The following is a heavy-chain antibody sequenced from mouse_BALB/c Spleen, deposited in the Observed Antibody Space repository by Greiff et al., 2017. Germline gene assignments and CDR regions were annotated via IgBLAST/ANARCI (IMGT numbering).Heavy chain of an antibody. CDR2: ISDGGSYT. CDR1: GFTFSDYY. J-gene: IGHJ4*01. CDR3: ARVTTATFYAMDY. V-gene: IGHV5-4*02. Sequence: EVQLVESGGGLVKPGGSLKLSCAASGFTFSDYYMYWVRQTPEKRLEWVATISDGGSYTYYPDSVKGRFTISRDNAKNNLYLQMSSLKSEDTAMYYCARVTTATFYAMDYWGQGTSVTVSS. D-gene: IGHD1-2*01.